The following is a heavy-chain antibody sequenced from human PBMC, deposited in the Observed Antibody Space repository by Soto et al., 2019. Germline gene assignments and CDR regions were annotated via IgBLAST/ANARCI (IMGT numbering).Heavy chain of an antibody. Sequence: LTCSVSGGTVSDKTYYWSWIRQPPGKRLEWIGYVYYSGTTNYNPSLKSRVTISVDLSKNRFSLRLSSVTTADTALYYCARTTAVPNTLRTRCSFYYWGQATLVTVAS. J-gene: IGHJ4*02. V-gene: IGHV4-61*01. D-gene: IGHD4-17*01. CDR3: ARTTAVPNTLRTRCSFYY. CDR1: GGTVSDKTYY. CDR2: VYYSGTT.